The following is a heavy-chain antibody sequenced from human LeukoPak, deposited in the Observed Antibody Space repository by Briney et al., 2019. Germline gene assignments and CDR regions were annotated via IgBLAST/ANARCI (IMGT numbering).Heavy chain of an antibody. CDR2: INPSGGST. CDR1: GYTFTSYY. V-gene: IGHV1-46*01. J-gene: IGHJ6*02. CDR3: ARGHKRIAAAGPPPWRYGMDV. Sequence: AASVKVSCKASGYTFTSYYMHWVRQAPGQGLEWMGIINPSGGSTSYAQKFQGRVTMTRDTSTSTVYMELNSLRSEDTAVYYCARGHKRIAAAGPPPWRYGMDVWGQGTTVTVSS. D-gene: IGHD6-13*01.